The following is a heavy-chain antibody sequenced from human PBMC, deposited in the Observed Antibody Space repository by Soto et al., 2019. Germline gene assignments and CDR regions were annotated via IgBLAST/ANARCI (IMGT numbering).Heavy chain of an antibody. CDR3: ARQGSNGAYYYYGMDV. D-gene: IGHD2-8*01. Sequence: PSETLSLTCAVYGGSFSGYYWSWIRQPPGKGLEWIGEINHSGSTNYNPSLKSRVTISVDTSKNQFSLKLGSVTAADTAVYYCARQGSNGAYYYYGMDVWGQGTTVTVSS. CDR1: GGSFSGYY. CDR2: INHSGST. V-gene: IGHV4-34*01. J-gene: IGHJ6*02.